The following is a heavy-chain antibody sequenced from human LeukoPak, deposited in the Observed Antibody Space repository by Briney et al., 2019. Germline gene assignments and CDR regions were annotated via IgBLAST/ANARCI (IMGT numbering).Heavy chain of an antibody. CDR2: ISYDGSNK. J-gene: IGHJ4*02. Sequence: GGSLRLSCAASGFTFSSYAMHWVRQAPGKGLEWVAVISYDGSNKYYADSVKGRFTISRDNSKNTLYLQMNSLRAEDTAVYYCARVPRPQDSGWYSRYYFDYWGQGTLVTVSS. CDR1: GFTFSSYA. CDR3: ARVPRPQDSGWYSRYYFDY. D-gene: IGHD6-19*01. V-gene: IGHV3-30*04.